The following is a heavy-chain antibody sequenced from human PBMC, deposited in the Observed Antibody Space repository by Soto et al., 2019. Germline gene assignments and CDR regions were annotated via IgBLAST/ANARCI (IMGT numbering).Heavy chain of an antibody. CDR1: GGTISGYY. CDR3: ASGQRFSDWLVP. J-gene: IGHJ5*02. V-gene: IGHV4-4*07. Sequence: PSETLSLTCTVTGGTISGYYWTWIRQSAGGGLEWIGRIYSSGSTNYNPSLKSRVTISLDTSMNHFSLRLSSVTAADTAVYYCASGQRFSDWLVPCGQGPLVTVSS. D-gene: IGHD3-3*01. CDR2: IYSSGST.